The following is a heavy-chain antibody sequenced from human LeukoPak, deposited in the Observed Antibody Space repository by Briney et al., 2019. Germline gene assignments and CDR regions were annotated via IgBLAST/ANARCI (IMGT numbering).Heavy chain of an antibody. D-gene: IGHD6-13*01. CDR2: IYYSGST. J-gene: IGHJ6*02. CDR1: GGSISSGGYY. Sequence: TSETLSLTCTVSGGSISSGGYYWSWIRQHPGKGLEWIGYIYYSGSTYYNPSLKSRVTISVDTSKNQFSLKLSSVTAADTAVYYCARDLGTRRSNRLIYYYGMDVWGQGTTVTVSS. V-gene: IGHV4-31*03. CDR3: ARDLGTRRSNRLIYYYGMDV.